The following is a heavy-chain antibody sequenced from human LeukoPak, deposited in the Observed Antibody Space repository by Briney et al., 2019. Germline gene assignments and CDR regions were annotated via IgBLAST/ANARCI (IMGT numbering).Heavy chain of an antibody. CDR2: ISSSGSTI. V-gene: IGHV3-48*03. J-gene: IGHJ4*02. CDR3: ATVGEEYGELYFFDN. CDR1: GFTFSSYE. Sequence: GGSLRLSCAASGFTFSSYEMNWVRQAPGKGLEWVSHISSSGSTIYYADSVKGRFTISRDNSKKTLYLQMNSLRGEDTAVYYCATVGEEYGELYFFDNWGQGTLVTVST. D-gene: IGHD4-17*01.